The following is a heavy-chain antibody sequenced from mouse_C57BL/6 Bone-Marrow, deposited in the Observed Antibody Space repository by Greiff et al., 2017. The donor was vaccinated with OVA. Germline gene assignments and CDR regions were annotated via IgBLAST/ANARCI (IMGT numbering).Heavy chain of an antibody. CDR2: IYPGNGDT. J-gene: IGHJ2*01. CDR3: ARGLLLRFSYYFDY. V-gene: IGHV1-12*01. D-gene: IGHD1-1*01. CDR1: GYTFTSYN. Sequence: QVQLKESGAELVRPGASVKMSCKASGYTFTSYNMHWVKHTPRQGLEWIGAIYPGNGDTSYNQKFKGKATLTVDKSSSTAYMQLSSLTSEDSAVYFCARGLLLRFSYYFDYWGQGTTLTVSS.